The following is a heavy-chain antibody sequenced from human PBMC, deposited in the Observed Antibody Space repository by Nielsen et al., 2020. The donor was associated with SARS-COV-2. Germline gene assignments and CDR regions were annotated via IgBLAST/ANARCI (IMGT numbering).Heavy chain of an antibody. Sequence: SETLSLTCTVSGGSVSSGSYYWSWIRQPPGKGLEWIGYIYYSGSTNYNPSLKSRVTISVDTSKSQFSLKLSSVTAADTAVYYCARVGLDWSYYFDYWGQGTLVTVSS. CDR3: ARVGLDWSYYFDY. J-gene: IGHJ4*02. D-gene: IGHD3/OR15-3a*01. V-gene: IGHV4-61*01. CDR1: GGSVSSGSYY. CDR2: IYYSGST.